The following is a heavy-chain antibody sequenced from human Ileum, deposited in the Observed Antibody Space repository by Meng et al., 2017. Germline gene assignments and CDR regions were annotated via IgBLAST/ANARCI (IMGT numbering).Heavy chain of an antibody. CDR1: GHSFSSRDW. J-gene: IGHJ4*02. CDR3: VRNEGYSLGD. V-gene: IGHV4-4*02. CDR2: ISQERGRT. D-gene: IGHD2-21*01. Sequence: QLRASRHELVEPSRTLALHYAVAGHSFSSRDWWSWVRQPPGKGLLWIGEISQERGRTNYNPSLKSRVTISLDKSKNQFSLTLNSVTAADTAVYYCVRNEGYSLGDWGQGTLVTVSS.